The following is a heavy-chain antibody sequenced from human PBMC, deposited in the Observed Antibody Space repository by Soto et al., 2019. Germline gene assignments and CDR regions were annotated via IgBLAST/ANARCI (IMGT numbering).Heavy chain of an antibody. V-gene: IGHV3-33*01. J-gene: IGHJ6*02. CDR3: ARDLSAAMVFNGMDV. D-gene: IGHD5-18*01. Sequence: GGSLRLSCAASGFTFSSYGMHWVRQAPGKGLEWVAVIWYDGSNKYYADSVKGRFTISRDNSKNTLYLQMNSLRAEDTAVYYWARDLSAAMVFNGMDVWGQGTTVTVSS. CDR1: GFTFSSYG. CDR2: IWYDGSNK.